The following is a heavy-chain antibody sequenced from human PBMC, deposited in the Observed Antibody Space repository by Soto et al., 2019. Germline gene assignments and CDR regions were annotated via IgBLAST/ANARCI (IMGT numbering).Heavy chain of an antibody. CDR1: GFTFSDYY. Sequence: GGSLRLSCAASGFTFSDYYMSWIRQAPGKGLEWVSYISSSGSTIYYADSVKGRFTISRDNAKNSLYLQMNSLRAEDTAVYYCARDSYYDFWSGPFDYWGQGTLVTVSS. D-gene: IGHD3-3*01. V-gene: IGHV3-11*01. CDR2: ISSSGSTI. J-gene: IGHJ4*02. CDR3: ARDSYYDFWSGPFDY.